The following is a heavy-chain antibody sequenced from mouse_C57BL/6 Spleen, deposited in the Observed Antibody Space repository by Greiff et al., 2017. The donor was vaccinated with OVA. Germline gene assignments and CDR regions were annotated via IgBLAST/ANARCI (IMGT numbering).Heavy chain of an antibody. CDR3: ARHAIYDYDLYYYAMDY. CDR1: GYTFTEYT. J-gene: IGHJ4*01. CDR2: FYPGSGSI. D-gene: IGHD2-4*01. V-gene: IGHV1-62-2*01. Sequence: VQLQQSGAELVKPGASVKLSCKASGYTFTEYTIHWVKQRSGQGLEWIGWFYPGSGSIKYNEKFKDKATLTADKSSSTVYMELSRLTSEDSAVYFCARHAIYDYDLYYYAMDYWGQGTSVTVSS.